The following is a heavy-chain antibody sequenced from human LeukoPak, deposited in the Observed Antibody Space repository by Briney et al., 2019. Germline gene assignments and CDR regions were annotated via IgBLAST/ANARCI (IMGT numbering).Heavy chain of an antibody. CDR3: ARDTLQPGLIDS. J-gene: IGHJ4*02. CDR2: INDDRSDI. Sequence: SGGSPRLSCAASGFTFSLYAMNWVRQAPGKGLEWVSYINDDRSDIHYAGSVRGRFTSSRDDARKTLYLQLSSLRVEDTAVYYCARDTLQPGLIDSWGQGTLVTVSS. CDR1: GFTFSLYA. D-gene: IGHD2-15*01. V-gene: IGHV3-21*05.